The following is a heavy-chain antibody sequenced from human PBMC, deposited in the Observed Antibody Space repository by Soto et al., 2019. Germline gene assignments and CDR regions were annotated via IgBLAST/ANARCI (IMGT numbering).Heavy chain of an antibody. V-gene: IGHV1-18*01. CDR1: GYTFYSHS. J-gene: IGHJ4*02. Sequence: GASVKVSCKASGYTFYSHSISWVRQAPGQGLEWMGRINAYYGDTHYVQNFQGRVTMTTDTSTSTAYMELRNLRSDDTAVYYCACDPYNSAGRDIYFDSWRQGPPVSV. D-gene: IGHD3-9*01. CDR3: ACDPYNSAGRDIYFDS. CDR2: INAYYGDT.